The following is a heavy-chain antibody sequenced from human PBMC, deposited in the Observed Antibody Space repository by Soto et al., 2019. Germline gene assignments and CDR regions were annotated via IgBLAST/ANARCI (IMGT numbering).Heavy chain of an antibody. J-gene: IGHJ4*02. CDR2: ISAYNGNT. CDR3: ARDGVDIVATTPADY. V-gene: IGHV1-18*01. CDR1: GYTFTSYD. D-gene: IGHD5-12*01. Sequence: ASVKVSCKASGYTFTSYDISWVRQAPGQGLEWMGWISAYNGNTNYAQKLQGRVTMTTDTSTSTAYMELRSLRSDDTAVYYCARDGVDIVATTPADYWGQGTLVTVSS.